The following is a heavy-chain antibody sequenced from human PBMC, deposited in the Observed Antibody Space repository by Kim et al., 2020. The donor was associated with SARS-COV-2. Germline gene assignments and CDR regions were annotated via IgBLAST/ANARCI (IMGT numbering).Heavy chain of an antibody. V-gene: IGHV4-39*01. CDR2: IYYSGST. CDR3: AIPPDYGGNGFDY. J-gene: IGHJ4*02. Sequence: SETLSLTCTVSGGSISSSSYYWGWIRQPPGKGLEWIGSIYYSGSTYYNPSLKSRVTISVDTSKNQFSLKLSSVTAADTAVYYCAIPPDYGGNGFDYWGQGTLVTVSS. CDR1: GGSISSSSYY. D-gene: IGHD4-17*01.